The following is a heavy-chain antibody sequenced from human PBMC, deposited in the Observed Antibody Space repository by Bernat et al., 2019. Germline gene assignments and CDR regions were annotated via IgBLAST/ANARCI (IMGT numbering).Heavy chain of an antibody. J-gene: IGHJ3*02. CDR1: GFTFSNAW. V-gene: IGHV3-15*01. CDR2: IKSKTDGGTT. D-gene: IGHD3-16*01. CDR3: TTDLGSLTFGGVGDAFDI. Sequence: EVQLVESGGGLVKPGGSLRLSYAASGFTFSNAWMSWVRQAPGKGLEWVGRIKSKTDGGTTDYAAPVKGRFTISRDDSKNTLYLQMNSLKTEDTAVYYCTTDLGSLTFGGVGDAFDIWGQGTMVTVSS.